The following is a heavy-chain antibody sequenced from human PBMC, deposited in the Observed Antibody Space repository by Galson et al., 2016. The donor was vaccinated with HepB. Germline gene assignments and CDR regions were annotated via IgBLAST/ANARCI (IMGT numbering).Heavy chain of an antibody. J-gene: IGHJ4*02. CDR1: GGSFSSGFYY. D-gene: IGHD2-15*01. Sequence: SETLSLTCTVSGGSFSSGFYYWGWFRQPPGKGLEWIGSIYYIGSTHYNASLQSRVTISGDTSNNQFSLKMYYVTAADTAVYYCGRQKYCSGGSCLFKATDYWGRGTLVAVSS. V-gene: IGHV4-39*01. CDR3: GRQKYCSGGSCLFKATDY. CDR2: IYYIGST.